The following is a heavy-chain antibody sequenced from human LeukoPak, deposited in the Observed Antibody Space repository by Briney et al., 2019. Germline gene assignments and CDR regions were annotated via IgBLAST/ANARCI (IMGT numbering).Heavy chain of an antibody. V-gene: IGHV5-51*01. CDR1: GYTFTSYW. J-gene: IGHJ4*02. CDR3: ARRLVATGLDY. D-gene: IGHD2-8*02. Sequence: GESLKISCKGSGYTFTSYWIGWVRQMPGRGLEWMGIIFPGDSDTRYSPSFQGQVTISADKSISTAYLQWSSLKASDTAMYYCARRLVATGLDYWGQGTLVTVSS. CDR2: IFPGDSDT.